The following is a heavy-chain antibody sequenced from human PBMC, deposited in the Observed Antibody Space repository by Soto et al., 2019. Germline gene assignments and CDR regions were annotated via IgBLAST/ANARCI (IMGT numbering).Heavy chain of an antibody. CDR2: IIPILGIA. Sequence: SVKVSCKASGGTFSSYTISWVRQAPGQGLEWMGRIIPILGIANYAQKFQGRVTITADKSTSTAYMELSSLRSEDTAAYYCARVQDYYGSGSYYRPAFDIWGQGTMVTVSS. D-gene: IGHD3-10*01. CDR1: GGTFSSYT. V-gene: IGHV1-69*02. CDR3: ARVQDYYGSGSYYRPAFDI. J-gene: IGHJ3*02.